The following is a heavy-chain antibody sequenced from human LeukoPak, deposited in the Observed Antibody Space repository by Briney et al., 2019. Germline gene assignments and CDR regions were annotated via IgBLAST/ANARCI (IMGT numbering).Heavy chain of an antibody. V-gene: IGHV4-59*01. D-gene: IGHD3-22*01. J-gene: IGHJ4*02. CDR2: IYYSGST. Sequence: SGGSLRLSCAASGFTFSSYSMNWIRQPPGKGLEWIGYIYYSGSTNYNPSLKSRVTISVDTSKNQFSLKLSSVTAADTAVYYCARASGYYYDSSGYYSNWGQGTLVTVSS. CDR3: ARASGYYYDSSGYYSN. CDR1: GFTFSSYS.